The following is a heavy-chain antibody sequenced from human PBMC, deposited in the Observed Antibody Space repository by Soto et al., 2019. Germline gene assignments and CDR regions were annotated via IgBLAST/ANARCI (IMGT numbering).Heavy chain of an antibody. CDR1: GFAFSNAW. V-gene: IGHV3-15*01. Sequence: VALRLSCAASGFAFSNAWMSWVRQAPGKGLEWVGRIKSKTDGGTTDYAAPVKGRFTISRDDSKDTLSLQMNSLKTEDTAVYYCTTDDPINRYWGQGTLVTVSS. CDR3: TTDDPINRY. CDR2: IKSKTDGGTT. J-gene: IGHJ4*02.